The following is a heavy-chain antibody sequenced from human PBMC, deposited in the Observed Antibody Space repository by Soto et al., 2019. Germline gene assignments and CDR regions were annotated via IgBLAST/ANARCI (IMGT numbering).Heavy chain of an antibody. V-gene: IGHV3-53*01. CDR3: AKDLNPILGYCSGGSCPTFDY. J-gene: IGHJ4*02. CDR2: IYSGGST. D-gene: IGHD2-15*01. Sequence: GGSLRLSCAASGFTVSSNYMSWVRQAPGKGLEWVSVIYSGGSTYYADSVKGRFTISRHNSKNTLYLQMNSLRAEDTAVYYCAKDLNPILGYCSGGSCPTFDYWGQGTLVTVSS. CDR1: GFTVSSNY.